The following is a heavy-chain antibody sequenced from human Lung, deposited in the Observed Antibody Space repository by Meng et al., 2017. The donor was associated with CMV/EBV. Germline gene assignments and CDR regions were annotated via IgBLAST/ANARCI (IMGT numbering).Heavy chain of an antibody. CDR3: VRGSGREWFDP. J-gene: IGHJ5*02. V-gene: IGHV3-7*04. Sequence: GEXXKISCAASGFTFSNYWMSWVRQAPGKGLEWVASINQDGSEKHYMDSVKGRFTISRDNAKNALYLEMNSLRAEDTALYFCVRGSGREWFDPWGQGPLVTVSS. D-gene: IGHD2-15*01. CDR2: INQDGSEK. CDR1: GFTFSNYW.